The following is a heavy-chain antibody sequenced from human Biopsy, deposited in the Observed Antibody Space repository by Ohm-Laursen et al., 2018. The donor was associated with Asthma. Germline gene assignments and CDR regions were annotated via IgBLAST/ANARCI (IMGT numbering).Heavy chain of an antibody. V-gene: IGHV3-9*01. CDR1: GFKFDEYT. CDR3: AKVRSDWVITESFDY. J-gene: IGHJ4*02. Sequence: SLRLSCAASGFKFDEYTMHWARQAPGKGLEWVSGISWNSATIGYADSVEGRFTISRDNAKNSVFLHMDSLRPEDTAFYYCAKVRSDWVITESFDYWGQGVLVTVSS. CDR2: ISWNSATI. D-gene: IGHD3-22*01.